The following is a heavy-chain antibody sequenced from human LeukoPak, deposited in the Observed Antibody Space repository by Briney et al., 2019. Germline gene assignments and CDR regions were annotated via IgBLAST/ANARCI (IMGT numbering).Heavy chain of an antibody. CDR3: ARLRDYYGSGTYFDY. D-gene: IGHD3-10*01. Sequence: SETLSLTCTVSGGSISSSSYYWGWIREPPGKGLEWIGSIYYSGSTYYNPSLKSRVTISVDTSKNQFSLKLSSVTAADTAVYYCARLRDYYGSGTYFDYWGQGTLVTVSS. J-gene: IGHJ4*02. CDR2: IYYSGST. CDR1: GGSISSSSYY. V-gene: IGHV4-39*01.